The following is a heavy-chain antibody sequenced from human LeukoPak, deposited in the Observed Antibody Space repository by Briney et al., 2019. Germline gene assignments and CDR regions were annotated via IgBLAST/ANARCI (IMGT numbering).Heavy chain of an antibody. CDR3: ARNAYGAQTPSDV. J-gene: IGHJ6*02. CDR1: GFTFSNHA. Sequence: QPGGSLRLSCAASGFTFSNHAMTWVRQAPGKGLEWVAAISGSGRTYYGDSVKGRFTISRDNSRNTLYLQMSGLRAEDTAAYYCARNAYGAQTPSDVWGQGTTVTVSS. D-gene: IGHD4-17*01. V-gene: IGHV3-23*01. CDR2: ISGSGRT.